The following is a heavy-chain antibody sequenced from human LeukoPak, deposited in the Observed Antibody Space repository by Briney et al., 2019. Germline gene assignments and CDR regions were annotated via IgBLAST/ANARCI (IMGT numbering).Heavy chain of an antibody. CDR3: ARGSMVRGVIIKGLNYFDY. Sequence: SETLSLTCAVYGGSFSGYYWSWIRQPPGEGLEWIGEINHSGSTNYNPSLKSRVTISVDTSKNQFSLKLSSVTAADTAVYYCARGSMVRGVIIKGLNYFDYWGQGTLVTVSS. V-gene: IGHV4-34*01. J-gene: IGHJ4*02. CDR2: INHSGST. CDR1: GGSFSGYY. D-gene: IGHD3-10*01.